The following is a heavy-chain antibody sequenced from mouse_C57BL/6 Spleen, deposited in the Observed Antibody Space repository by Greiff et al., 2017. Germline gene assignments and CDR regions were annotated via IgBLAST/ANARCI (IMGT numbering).Heavy chain of an antibody. D-gene: IGHD1-1*01. Sequence: EVKLVESGGGLVQPGGSLSLSCAASGFTFTDYYMSWVRQPPGKALEWLGFLRNKANGYTTEYSASVKGRFTISRDNSQSILYLQMNALRAEDSATYYCARYGLRWAMDYWGQGTSVTVSS. CDR2: LRNKANGYTT. V-gene: IGHV7-3*01. J-gene: IGHJ4*01. CDR1: GFTFTDYY. CDR3: ARYGLRWAMDY.